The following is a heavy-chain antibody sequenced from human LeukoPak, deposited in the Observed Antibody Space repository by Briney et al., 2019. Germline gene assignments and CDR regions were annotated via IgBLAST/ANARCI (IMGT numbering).Heavy chain of an antibody. V-gene: IGHV3-74*01. CDR3: AKTDFGYDYVWGSYRYGNYFDY. J-gene: IGHJ4*02. CDR1: GFTFSSYW. Sequence: GGSLRLSCAASGFTFSSYWMHWVRQAPGKGLVWVSRINSDGSSTSYADSVKGRFTISRDNSKNTLYLQMNSLRAEDTAVYYCAKTDFGYDYVWGSYRYGNYFDYWGQGTLVTVSS. D-gene: IGHD3-16*02. CDR2: INSDGSST.